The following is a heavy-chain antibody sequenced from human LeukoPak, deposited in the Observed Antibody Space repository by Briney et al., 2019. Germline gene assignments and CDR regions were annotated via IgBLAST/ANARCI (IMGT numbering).Heavy chain of an antibody. CDR1: GFTFSSYA. V-gene: IGHV3-23*01. Sequence: GGSLRLSCAASGFTFSSYAMSWVRQAPGKGLEWVSAISGSGGSTYYADSVKGRFTISRDDSKNTLYLQMNSLRAEDTAVYYCAKGRTIVVVTAQDYWGQGTLVTVSS. D-gene: IGHD2-21*02. J-gene: IGHJ4*02. CDR2: ISGSGGST. CDR3: AKGRTIVVVTAQDY.